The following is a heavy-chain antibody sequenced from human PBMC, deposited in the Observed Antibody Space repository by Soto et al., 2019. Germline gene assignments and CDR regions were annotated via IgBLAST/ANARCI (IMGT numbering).Heavy chain of an antibody. CDR3: ARRRGVITWFDP. CDR2: IYYSGST. D-gene: IGHD3-22*01. CDR1: GGSISSGGYY. J-gene: IGHJ5*02. V-gene: IGHV4-31*03. Sequence: QVQLQESGPGLVKPSQTLSLTCTVSGGSISSGGYYWSWIRQHPGKGLEWIGYIYYSGSTYYNPPRKRRXSIQVXXSKNQFSLKLSSVTAADTAVYYCARRRGVITWFDPWGQGTLVTVSS.